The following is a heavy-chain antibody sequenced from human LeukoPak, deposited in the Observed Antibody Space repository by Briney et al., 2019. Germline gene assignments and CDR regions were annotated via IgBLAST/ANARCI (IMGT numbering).Heavy chain of an antibody. V-gene: IGHV4-4*07. Sequence: PSETLSLTCTVSGGSISSYYGSWIRQPAGEGRECIGRIYTSGSTNYNPSLKSRVTMSVDTSKNQFSLKLSSVTAADTAVYYCGAFGGHRTYYYMDVWGKGTTVTVSS. D-gene: IGHD3-16*01. J-gene: IGHJ6*03. CDR2: IYTSGST. CDR1: GGSISSYY. CDR3: GAFGGHRTYYYMDV.